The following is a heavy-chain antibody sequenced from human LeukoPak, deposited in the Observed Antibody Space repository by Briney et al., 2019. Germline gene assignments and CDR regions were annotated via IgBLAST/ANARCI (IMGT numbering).Heavy chain of an antibody. J-gene: IGHJ3*02. D-gene: IGHD2-15*01. Sequence: PSETLSLTCAVSGGSISSGGYSWSWIRQPPGKGLEWIGYIYHSGSTYYNPPLKSRVTISVDRSKNQFSLKLSSVTAADTAVYYCARTGSRAFDIWGQGTMVTVSS. CDR3: ARTGSRAFDI. CDR2: IYHSGST. V-gene: IGHV4-30-2*01. CDR1: GGSISSGGYS.